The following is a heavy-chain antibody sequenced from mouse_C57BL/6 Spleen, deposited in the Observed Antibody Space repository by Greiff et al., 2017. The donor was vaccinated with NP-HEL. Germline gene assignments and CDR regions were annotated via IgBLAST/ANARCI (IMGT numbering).Heavy chain of an antibody. Sequence: VKLVESGPGLVQPSQSLSITCTVSGFSLTSYGVHWVRQSPGKGLEWLGVIWSGGSTDYNAAFISRLSISKDNSKSQVFFKMNSLQADDTAIYYCARIRSWYFDVWGTGTTVTVSS. CDR2: IWSGGST. D-gene: IGHD1-1*01. J-gene: IGHJ1*03. CDR1: GFSLTSYG. V-gene: IGHV2-2*01. CDR3: ARIRSWYFDV.